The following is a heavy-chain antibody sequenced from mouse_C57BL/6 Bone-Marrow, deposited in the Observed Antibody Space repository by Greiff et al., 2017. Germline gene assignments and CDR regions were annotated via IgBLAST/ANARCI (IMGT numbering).Heavy chain of an antibody. CDR3: ARDRVVAPSYWYFDV. J-gene: IGHJ1*03. CDR2: ISAGGSYT. Sequence: EVKLVESGGGLVKPGGSLKLSCAASGFTFSSYAMSWVRQTPEKRLEWVATISAGGSYTYYPDNVKGRFTISRDNAKNNLYLQMSHLKSEDTAMYYCARDRVVAPSYWYFDVWGTGTTVTVSS. D-gene: IGHD1-1*01. CDR1: GFTFSSYA. V-gene: IGHV5-4*01.